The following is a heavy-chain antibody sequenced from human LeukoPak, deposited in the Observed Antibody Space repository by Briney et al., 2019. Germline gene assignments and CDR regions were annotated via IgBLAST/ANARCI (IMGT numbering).Heavy chain of an antibody. CDR2: INPSGGST. V-gene: IGHV1-46*01. J-gene: IGHJ6*03. D-gene: IGHD6-6*01. CDR3: ARDRGSSGYYYYYYMDV. Sequence: ASVKVSCKVSGYTLTELSMHWVRQAPGQGLEWMGIINPSGGSTSYAQKFQGRVTMTRDMSTSTVYMELSSLRSEDTAVYYCARDRGSSGYYYYYYMDVWGKGTTVTVSS. CDR1: GYTLTELS.